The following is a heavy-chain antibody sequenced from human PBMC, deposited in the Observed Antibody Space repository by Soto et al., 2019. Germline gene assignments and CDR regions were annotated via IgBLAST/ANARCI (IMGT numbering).Heavy chain of an antibody. V-gene: IGHV4-39*01. CDR3: ARLVPAAIVGGNYYYYYMDV. D-gene: IGHD2-2*01. J-gene: IGHJ6*03. CDR1: GGSISSSSYY. CDR2: IYYSGST. Sequence: SETLSLTCTVSGGSISSSSYYWGWIRQPPGKGLEWIGSIYYSGSTYYNPSLKSRVTISVDTSKNQFSLKLSSVTAADTAVYYCARLVPAAIVGGNYYYYYMDVWGKGTTVTVSS.